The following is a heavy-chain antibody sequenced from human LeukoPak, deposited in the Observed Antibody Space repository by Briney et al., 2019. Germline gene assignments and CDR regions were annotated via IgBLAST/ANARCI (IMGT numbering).Heavy chain of an antibody. CDR1: GGTFSSYA. D-gene: IGHD3-10*01. CDR2: IIPIFGTA. V-gene: IGHV1-69*05. Sequence: SVKVSCKASGGTFSSYAISWVRQAPGQGLEWMGGIIPIFGTANYAQKFQGRVTITRNTSISTAYMELSSLRSEDTAVYYCARGNYYGSGSSSHYYMDVWGKGTTVTVSS. J-gene: IGHJ6*03. CDR3: ARGNYYGSGSSSHYYMDV.